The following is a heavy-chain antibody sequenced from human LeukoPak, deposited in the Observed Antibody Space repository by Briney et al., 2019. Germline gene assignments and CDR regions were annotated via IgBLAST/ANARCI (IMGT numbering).Heavy chain of an antibody. V-gene: IGHV4-31*03. CDR3: ARGYGDFWFDY. D-gene: IGHD4-17*01. J-gene: IGHJ4*02. CDR2: IYYSGST. Sequence: SETLSLTCTVSGGSISSGGYYWSWIRQHPGKGLEWIGYIYYSGSTYYNPSLKSRVTIPVDTSKNQFSLKLSSVTAADTAVYYCARGYGDFWFDYWGQGTLVTVSS. CDR1: GGSISSGGYY.